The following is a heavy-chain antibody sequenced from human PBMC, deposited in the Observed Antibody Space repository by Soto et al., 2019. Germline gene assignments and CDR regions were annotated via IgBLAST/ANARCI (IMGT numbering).Heavy chain of an antibody. CDR2: ISSGSNSI. J-gene: IGHJ4*02. V-gene: IGHV3-21*01. CDR3: ARAFDGTSSSDY. CDR1: GFSFSNYN. Sequence: PGGALIVGCAASGFSFSNYNMSWVRQAPGGGLEWVSFISSGSNSIYYAASVQGRFTISRDNAKNSLFLQMNSLRAEDTGLYYCARAFDGTSSSDYWGQGTMVTVSS.